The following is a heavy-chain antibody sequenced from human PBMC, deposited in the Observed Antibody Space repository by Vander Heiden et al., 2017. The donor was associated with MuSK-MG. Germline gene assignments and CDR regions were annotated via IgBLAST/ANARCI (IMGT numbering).Heavy chain of an antibody. D-gene: IGHD6-19*01. V-gene: IGHV3-33*01. CDR2: IWYDGSNK. J-gene: IGHJ4*02. Sequence: QVPLVESGGGVVQPGRSLRLPCTASGFTFISYGMRWVRQAPGKGLGWVDVIWYDGSNKYYADSVKGRFTISRDNSKNTLYLQMNSLRAEDTAVYYCARALQWPLYYFDYWGQGTLVTVSS. CDR1: GFTFISYG. CDR3: ARALQWPLYYFDY.